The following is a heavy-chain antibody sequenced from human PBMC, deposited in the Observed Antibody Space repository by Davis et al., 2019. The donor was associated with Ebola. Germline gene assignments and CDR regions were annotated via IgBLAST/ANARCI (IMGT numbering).Heavy chain of an antibody. J-gene: IGHJ3*02. CDR3: SFTTPDAFDI. D-gene: IGHD1-14*01. V-gene: IGHV3-73*01. Sequence: GGSLRLSCAASGFTFSGSAMHWVRQASGKGLEWVGRIRSKANSYATAYAASVKGRFTISSDNSKNTAYLQMNSLKTEDTAVYYCSFTTPDAFDIWGQGTMVTVSS. CDR2: IRSKANSYAT. CDR1: GFTFSGSA.